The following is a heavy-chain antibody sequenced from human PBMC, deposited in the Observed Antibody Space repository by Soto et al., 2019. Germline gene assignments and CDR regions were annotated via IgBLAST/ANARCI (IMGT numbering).Heavy chain of an antibody. J-gene: IGHJ4*02. CDR3: VKWNSYGDY. V-gene: IGHV3-23*01. Sequence: VQLLASGGGLVQPGGSLRLSCVVSGFTFTSYGVTWVRQAPGKGLEWVCGFSGGGGATHYSDSVKGRFTISRDHSRSPVYLQMNSLGVDDTAVDYWVKWNSYGDYWGQGTLVSVSS. D-gene: IGHD5-18*01. CDR2: FSGGGGAT. CDR1: GFTFTSYG.